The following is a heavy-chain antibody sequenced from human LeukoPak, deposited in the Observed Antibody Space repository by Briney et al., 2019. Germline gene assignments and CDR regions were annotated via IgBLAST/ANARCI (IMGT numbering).Heavy chain of an antibody. Sequence: ASVKVSCKASGYTFTGYYMHWVRQAPGQGLEWMGWISAYNGNTNYAQKLQGRVTMTTDTSTSTAYMELRSLRSDDTAVYYCARDPATYYYDSSGHFDYWGQGTLVTVSS. CDR3: ARDPATYYYDSSGHFDY. V-gene: IGHV1-18*04. D-gene: IGHD3-22*01. J-gene: IGHJ4*02. CDR2: ISAYNGNT. CDR1: GYTFTGYY.